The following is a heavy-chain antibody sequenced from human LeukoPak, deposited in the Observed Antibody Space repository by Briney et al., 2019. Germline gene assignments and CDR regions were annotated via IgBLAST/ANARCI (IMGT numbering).Heavy chain of an antibody. D-gene: IGHD3-3*01. CDR2: INTDGSIT. Sequence: QPGGSLRLSCAASGFTVSSNYMSWVRQAPGKGLMWVSLINTDGSITTYADSVKGRFTISRDNAKNTLYLQMNRLRAEDTAVYYCARPESYDFWSSNSPYYYYYMDVWGKGTTVTVSS. CDR3: ARPESYDFWSSNSPYYYYYMDV. CDR1: GFTVSSNY. V-gene: IGHV3-74*01. J-gene: IGHJ6*03.